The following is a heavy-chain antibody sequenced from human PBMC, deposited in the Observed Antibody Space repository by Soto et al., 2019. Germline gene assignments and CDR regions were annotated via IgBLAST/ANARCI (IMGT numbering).Heavy chain of an antibody. CDR3: ARSSFDY. CDR2: ITSGSSYI. J-gene: IGHJ4*02. CDR1: GFTFSGYT. Sequence: GGSLRLSCAASGFTFSGYTMNWVRQAPGKGLEWVSSITSGSSYIYYADSVKGRFTISRDNAKNSLYLQVNSLRAADTAMYYCARSSFDYGSQGTLFTVSS. V-gene: IGHV3-21*01.